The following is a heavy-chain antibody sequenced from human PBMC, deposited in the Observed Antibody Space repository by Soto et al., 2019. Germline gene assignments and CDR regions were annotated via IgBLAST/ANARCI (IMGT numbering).Heavy chain of an antibody. Sequence: SETLSLTCAVSGGSITSANWWTWVRQPPGGGLEWIGEISHSGITNYKASLKSRVTMSVDKTKNDVSLKLTSVTAADTAVYYCARVLRGWFDPWGQGAPVTV. V-gene: IGHV4-4*02. CDR2: ISHSGIT. CDR1: GGSITSANW. CDR3: ARVLRGWFDP. J-gene: IGHJ5*02.